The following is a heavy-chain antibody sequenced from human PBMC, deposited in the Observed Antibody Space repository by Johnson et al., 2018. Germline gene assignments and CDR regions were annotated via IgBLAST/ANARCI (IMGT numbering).Heavy chain of an antibody. D-gene: IGHD4-11*01. CDR2: INQDGSEI. V-gene: IGHV3-7*01. Sequence: VQLVQSGGGLVQXGRSXRLXCAASAFTFRSYWMSWVRQAPGKGLEWVANINQDGSEIYYVDSVKGRFTISRDNAKNSVYLQMNSLRAEDTAVYYCARDSNYVYYYYMDVWGKGTTVTVSS. J-gene: IGHJ6*03. CDR3: ARDSNYVYYYYMDV. CDR1: AFTFRSYW.